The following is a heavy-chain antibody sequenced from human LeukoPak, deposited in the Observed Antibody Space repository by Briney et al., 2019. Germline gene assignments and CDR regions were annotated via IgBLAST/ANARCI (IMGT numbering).Heavy chain of an antibody. D-gene: IGHD6-19*01. V-gene: IGHV3-21*06. CDR2: IASGGGHV. CDR3: AKEPGSGWYAPGDY. J-gene: IGHJ4*02. Sequence: GGSLRLSCAASGFTFSKYSMNWVRQAPGKGLEWVSIIASGGGHVYYGDSVKGRFTISRDNAKNLLYLQMNSLRFEDTAVYYCAKEPGSGWYAPGDYWGQGTLVTVSS. CDR1: GFTFSKYS.